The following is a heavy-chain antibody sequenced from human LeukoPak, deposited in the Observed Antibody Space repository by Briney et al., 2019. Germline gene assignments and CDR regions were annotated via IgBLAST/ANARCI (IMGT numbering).Heavy chain of an antibody. Sequence: ASVKVSCKASGYTFTSYDINWVRQATGQGLEWMGWMNPNSGNTGYAQKFQGRVTITRNTSISTAYMELSSLRSEDTAVYFCARDRGGVVSPSDYWGQGTLVTVSS. J-gene: IGHJ4*02. V-gene: IGHV1-8*03. CDR1: GYTFTSYD. CDR2: MNPNSGNT. D-gene: IGHD3-10*01. CDR3: ARDRGGVVSPSDY.